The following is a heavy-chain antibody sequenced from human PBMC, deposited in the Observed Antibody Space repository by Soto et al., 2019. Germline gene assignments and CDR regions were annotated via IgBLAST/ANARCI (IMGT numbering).Heavy chain of an antibody. V-gene: IGHV4-30-4*01. CDR3: ARGRYCLTGRCFPNWFDS. CDR2: IYKSATT. Sequence: SETLSLTCSVSGDSISNLDYFWAWIRQPPGQALEYIGYIYKSATTYYNPSFESRVAISVDTSKSQFSPNVTSVTAADTAVYFCARGRYCLTGRCFPNWFDSWGQGALVTVSS. J-gene: IGHJ5*01. D-gene: IGHD7-27*01. CDR1: GDSISNLDYF.